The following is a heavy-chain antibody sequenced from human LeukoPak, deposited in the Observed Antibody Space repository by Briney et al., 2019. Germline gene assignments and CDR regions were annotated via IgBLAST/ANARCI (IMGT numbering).Heavy chain of an antibody. J-gene: IGHJ6*03. D-gene: IGHD3-10*01. CDR3: ARVPIAVRGVGYYYMDV. V-gene: IGHV1-69*05. CDR1: GGTFSSYA. Sequence: GASVKVSCKASGGTFSSYAISWVRQAPGQGLEWMGRIIPIFGTANYAQKFQGRVTITTDESTSTAYMELSSRRSEDTAVYYCARVPIAVRGVGYYYMDVWGKGTTVTVSS. CDR2: IIPIFGTA.